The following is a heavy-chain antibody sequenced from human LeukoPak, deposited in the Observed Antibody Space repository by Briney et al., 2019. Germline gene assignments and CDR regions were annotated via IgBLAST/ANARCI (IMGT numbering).Heavy chain of an antibody. Sequence: TGGSLRLSCAASGFTFRTYYMNWVRQTPGKGLEWVSYISPSSGAIHYADSVKGRFTISRDNAKNSLSLQMNSLRAEDTAVYYCARDMGTSSWHAFGNWGQGTLVTVSS. CDR3: ARDMGTSSWHAFGN. CDR1: GFTFRTYY. D-gene: IGHD6-13*01. V-gene: IGHV3-48*01. J-gene: IGHJ4*02. CDR2: ISPSSGAI.